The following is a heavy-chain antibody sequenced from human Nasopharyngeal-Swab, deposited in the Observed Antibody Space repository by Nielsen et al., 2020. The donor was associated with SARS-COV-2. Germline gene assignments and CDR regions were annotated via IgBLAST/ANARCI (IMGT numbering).Heavy chain of an antibody. Sequence: GESLQISCEVSGFTFTSYSMDLVPQAPGKGLEWVSSLYTSSSYIYYADSVKGRFTISRDNAKNSLYLQMNSLSAEDTAVYYCARDGGLGYYYYYGMDVWGQGTTVTVSS. CDR1: GFTFTSYS. D-gene: IGHD3-16*01. CDR3: ARDGGLGYYYYYGMDV. J-gene: IGHJ6*02. V-gene: IGHV3-21*01. CDR2: LYTSSSYI.